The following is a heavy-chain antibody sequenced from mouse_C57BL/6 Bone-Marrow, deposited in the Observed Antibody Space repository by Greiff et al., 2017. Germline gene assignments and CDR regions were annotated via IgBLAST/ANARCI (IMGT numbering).Heavy chain of an antibody. V-gene: IGHV1-61*01. D-gene: IGHD1-1*01. CDR3: SLLLCRFDV. CDR2: IYPSDSET. CDR1: GYTFTSHW. J-gene: IGHJ1*03. Sequence: VQLQQPGTELVRPGSSVKLSCKASGYTFTSHWMAWVKQRPGQGLEWIGNIYPSDSETPYNQKFTDKATLTVVKSSSTAYMQTSRLTSEDAAVNYCSLLLCRFDVWGTGTTVTVSS.